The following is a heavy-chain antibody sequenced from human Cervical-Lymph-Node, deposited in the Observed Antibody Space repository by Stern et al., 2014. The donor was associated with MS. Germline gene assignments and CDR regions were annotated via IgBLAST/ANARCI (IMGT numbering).Heavy chain of an antibody. CDR1: GDSFTTYA. CDR2: ISAGGDT. V-gene: IGHV1-3*01. CDR3: ASAGGWYEPDY. J-gene: IGHJ4*02. Sequence: LVQSGAEVKKPGASVKVSCKTSGDSFTTYAMHWVRQAPGQRLEWLGWISAGGDTKYSQKFQGRVTITRDASASTAYMEVSGLKSEDTAIYYCASAGGWYEPDYWGQGTLVTVSS. D-gene: IGHD6-19*01.